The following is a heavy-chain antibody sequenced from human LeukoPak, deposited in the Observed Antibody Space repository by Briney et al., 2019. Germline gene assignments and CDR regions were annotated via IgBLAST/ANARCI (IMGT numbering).Heavy chain of an antibody. CDR1: GFTFSSYA. CDR2: ISPTTGTT. D-gene: IGHD6-13*01. V-gene: IGHV3-23*01. Sequence: GGSLRLSCAASGFTFSSYAMSWIRQAPGKGLEWLSAISPTTGTTFYADSVKGRFTISRDNAKNSLYLQMNSLRAEDTAVYYCARDRRPGIAAAGTIDYWGQGTLVTVSS. J-gene: IGHJ4*02. CDR3: ARDRRPGIAAAGTIDY.